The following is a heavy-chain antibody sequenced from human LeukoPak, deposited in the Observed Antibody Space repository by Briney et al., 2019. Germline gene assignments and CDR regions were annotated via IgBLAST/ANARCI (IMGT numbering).Heavy chain of an antibody. D-gene: IGHD3-22*01. V-gene: IGHV4-4*07. Sequence: SETLSLTCTVSGGSISNYYWSWIRQPAGKGLEWIGRIYTSGTTNYNSSLKSRVTMPLDTSKNQLSLKLSSVTAADTAVYYCARGGSGYNYWGQGTLVTVSS. CDR3: ARGGSGYNY. J-gene: IGHJ4*02. CDR2: IYTSGTT. CDR1: GGSISNYY.